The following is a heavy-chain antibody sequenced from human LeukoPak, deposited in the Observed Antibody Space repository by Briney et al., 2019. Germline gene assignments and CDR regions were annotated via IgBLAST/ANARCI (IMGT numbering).Heavy chain of an antibody. CDR3: ARDQSGGSTFWYSDL. J-gene: IGHJ2*01. V-gene: IGHV5-10-1*01. CDR2: IDPSDSYT. D-gene: IGHD4-23*01. CDR1: AYNFANYW. Sequence: GESLKISCKGSAYNFANYWISWVRQMPGKGLEWMGRIDPSDSYTDYSPSFQGHVTLSVDKSINTAYLQWSGLKASDTATYYCARDQSGGSTFWYSDLWGRGTLVTVSS.